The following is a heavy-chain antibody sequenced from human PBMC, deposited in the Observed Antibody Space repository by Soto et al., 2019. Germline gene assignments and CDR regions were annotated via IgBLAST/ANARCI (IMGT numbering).Heavy chain of an antibody. Sequence: RASVKVSCKASGGTFSSYAISWVRQAPGQGLEWMGGIIPIFGTANYAQKFQGRVTITADESTSTAYMELSSLRSEDTAVYYCARDRRDDYVWGSYRSYYFDYWGQGTLVTVSS. CDR3: ARDRRDDYVWGSYRSYYFDY. D-gene: IGHD3-16*02. J-gene: IGHJ4*02. CDR1: GGTFSSYA. CDR2: IIPIFGTA. V-gene: IGHV1-69*13.